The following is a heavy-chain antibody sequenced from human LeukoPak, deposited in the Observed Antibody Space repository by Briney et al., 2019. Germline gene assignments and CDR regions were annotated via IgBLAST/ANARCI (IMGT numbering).Heavy chain of an antibody. Sequence: SETLSLTCTVSGDSIISSRYYWGWIRQPPGKGLEWIGSIYYSGSTYYNPSLKSRVTISVDTSKNQFSLKLSSVTAADTAVYYCARRPLGYCSSTSCPSFDYWGQGTLVTVSS. V-gene: IGHV4-39*01. CDR1: GDSIISSRYY. D-gene: IGHD2-2*01. CDR2: IYYSGST. J-gene: IGHJ4*02. CDR3: ARRPLGYCSSTSCPSFDY.